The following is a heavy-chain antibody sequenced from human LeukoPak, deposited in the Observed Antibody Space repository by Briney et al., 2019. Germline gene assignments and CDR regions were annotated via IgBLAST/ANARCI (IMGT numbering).Heavy chain of an antibody. CDR3: ARHPDPYSSVDH. CDR2: IYHSGST. Sequence: SETLSLTCAVSGYSISSGYYWGWIRQPPGKGLEWIGSIYHSGSTYYNPSLKSRVTISVDTSKNQLSLKLSSVTAADTAVYYCARHPDPYSSVDHWGQGTLVTVSS. V-gene: IGHV4-38-2*01. J-gene: IGHJ4*02. D-gene: IGHD6-19*01. CDR1: GYSISSGYY.